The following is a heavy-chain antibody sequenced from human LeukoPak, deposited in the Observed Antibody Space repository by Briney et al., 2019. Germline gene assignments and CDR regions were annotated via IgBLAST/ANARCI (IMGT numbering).Heavy chain of an antibody. CDR3: TTDYYDYVWGSYRPDY. CDR2: IKSKTDGETT. V-gene: IGHV3-15*01. Sequence: PGGSLRLSCAASGFTFINAWMAWVRQAPGQGLEWVARIKSKTDGETTDYAAPVKGRFTISRDDSKNTLYLQMNSLKTEDTAVYYCTTDYYDYVWGSYRPDYWGQGTLVTVSS. CDR1: GFTFINAW. J-gene: IGHJ4*02. D-gene: IGHD3-16*02.